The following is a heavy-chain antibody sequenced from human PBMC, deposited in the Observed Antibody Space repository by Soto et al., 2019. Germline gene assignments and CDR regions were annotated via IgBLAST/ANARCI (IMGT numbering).Heavy chain of an antibody. V-gene: IGHV3-9*01. Sequence: EVQLVESGGGLVQPGRSLRLSCAASGFTFDDYAMHWVRQAPGKGLEWVSAISWNSGTIDYADSVKGRFTMSRDNAKNSLYLQMNSLRAEDTAVYYCAKSNIVVVIAATLLGDYWGQGTLVTVSS. CDR2: ISWNSGTI. J-gene: IGHJ4*02. CDR3: AKSNIVVVIAATLLGDY. CDR1: GFTFDDYA. D-gene: IGHD2-15*01.